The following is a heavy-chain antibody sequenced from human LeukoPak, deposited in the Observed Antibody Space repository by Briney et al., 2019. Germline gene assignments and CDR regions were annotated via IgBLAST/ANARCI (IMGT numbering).Heavy chain of an antibody. D-gene: IGHD6-13*01. CDR1: GGSISSYY. J-gene: IGHJ5*02. CDR2: INHSGST. Sequence: SETLSLTCTVSGGSISSYYWTWIRQPPGKGLEWIGEINHSGSTNYNPSLKSRVTISVDTSKNQFSLKLSSVTAADTAVYYCARGQQLGSYNWFDPWGQGTLITVSS. CDR3: ARGQQLGSYNWFDP. V-gene: IGHV4-34*01.